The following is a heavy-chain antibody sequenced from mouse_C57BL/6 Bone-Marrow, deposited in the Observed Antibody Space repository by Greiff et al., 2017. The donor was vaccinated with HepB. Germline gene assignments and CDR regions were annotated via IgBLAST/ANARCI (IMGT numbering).Heavy chain of an antibody. CDR1: GFTFSDYG. J-gene: IGHJ3*01. D-gene: IGHD1-1*01. V-gene: IGHV5-17*01. CDR3: ARGNYYGSSPLFAY. Sequence: DVHLVESGGGLVKPGGSLKLSCAASGFTFSDYGMHWVRQAPEKGLEWVAYISSGSSTIYYADTVKGRFTISRDNAKNTLFLQMTSLRSEDTAMYYCARGNYYGSSPLFAYWGQGTLVTVSA. CDR2: ISSGSSTI.